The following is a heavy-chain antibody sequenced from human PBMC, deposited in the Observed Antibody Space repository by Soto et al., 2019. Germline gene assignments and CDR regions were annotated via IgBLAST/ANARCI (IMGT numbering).Heavy chain of an antibody. CDR1: GTIFSSYT. CDR2: IIPILGET. CDR3: ARGLGGGVDC. V-gene: IGHV1-69*08. D-gene: IGHD3-16*01. Sequence: QVQLVQSGAEVKKPGSSVRVSCKVSGTIFSSYTISWVRQAPGQGLEWMGRIIPILGETNSAKKFQDRVTLTADESSNTAYKETNSLRLEDTAMYYCARGLGGGVDCWGHGYKVTLSS. J-gene: IGHJ6*02.